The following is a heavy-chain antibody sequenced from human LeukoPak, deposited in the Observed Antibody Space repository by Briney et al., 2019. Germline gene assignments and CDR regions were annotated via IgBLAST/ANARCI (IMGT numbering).Heavy chain of an antibody. Sequence: GASVKVSCKASGYTFTGYYMHWVRQAPGQGLEWMGWINPNSGNTGYAQKFQGRVTMTRNTSISTAYMELSSLRSEDTAVYYCARVGQGGHYYDSSGQKDDFDYWGQGTLVTVSS. D-gene: IGHD3-22*01. CDR1: GYTFTGYY. J-gene: IGHJ4*02. V-gene: IGHV1-8*02. CDR2: INPNSGNT. CDR3: ARVGQGGHYYDSSGQKDDFDY.